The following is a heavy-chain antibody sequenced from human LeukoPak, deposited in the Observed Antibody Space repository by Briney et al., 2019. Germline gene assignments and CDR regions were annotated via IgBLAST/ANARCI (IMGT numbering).Heavy chain of an antibody. Sequence: GGSLRLSCAASGFTFSSYGMHWVRQAPGKGLEWVAVIWYDGSNKYYADSVKGRFTISRDNSKSTLYLQMNSLRAEDTAVYYCARDSSGWGYFDYWGQGTLVTVSS. J-gene: IGHJ4*02. CDR1: GFTFSSYG. CDR2: IWYDGSNK. V-gene: IGHV3-33*01. D-gene: IGHD6-19*01. CDR3: ARDSSGWGYFDY.